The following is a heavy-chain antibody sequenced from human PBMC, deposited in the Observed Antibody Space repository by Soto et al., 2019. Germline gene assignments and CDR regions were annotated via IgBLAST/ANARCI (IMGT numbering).Heavy chain of an antibody. CDR3: ASGYYDRSGYYYLFAFDI. V-gene: IGHV1-69*01. D-gene: IGHD3-22*01. J-gene: IGHJ3*02. CDR1: GGTFSSYA. Sequence: QVQLVQSGAEVKKPGSSVKVSCKASGGTFSSYAISWVRQAPGQGLEWMGGIIPIFGTAYYAQKFRNRVTITADEVTSTAYMDLSSLRAEDTAVYYCASGYYDRSGYYYLFAFDIWGQGTMVTVSS. CDR2: IIPIFGTA.